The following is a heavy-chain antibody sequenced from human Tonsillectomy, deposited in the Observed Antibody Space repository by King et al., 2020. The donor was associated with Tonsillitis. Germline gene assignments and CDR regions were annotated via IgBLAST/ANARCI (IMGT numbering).Heavy chain of an antibody. CDR3: AKAGYDFWSISY. D-gene: IGHD3-3*01. Sequence: VQLVESGGGVVQPGRSLRLSCAASGYTFSNYAMHWVRQAPGKGVAWVAVISYDGSNKYYADSVKGRFTFSRDNSKNTLYLQMNSLRAEDTAVYYCAKAGYDFWSISYWGQGTLVTVSS. CDR2: ISYDGSNK. V-gene: IGHV3-30*18. J-gene: IGHJ4*02. CDR1: GYTFSNYA.